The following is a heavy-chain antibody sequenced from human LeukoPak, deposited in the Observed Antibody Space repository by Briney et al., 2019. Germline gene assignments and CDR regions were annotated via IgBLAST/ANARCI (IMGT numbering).Heavy chain of an antibody. D-gene: IGHD6-19*01. CDR2: ISGSGGST. CDR3: AKDDVSSAAGLSGWYPGGMDV. Sequence: PGGSLRLSCAASGFTFSSYAMSWVRQAPGKGLEWVSVISGSGGSTYYADSVKGRFTISRDNSKNTLYLQMNSLRAEDTAVYYCAKDDVSSAAGLSGWYPGGMDVWGQGTTVTVSS. V-gene: IGHV3-23*01. CDR1: GFTFSSYA. J-gene: IGHJ6*02.